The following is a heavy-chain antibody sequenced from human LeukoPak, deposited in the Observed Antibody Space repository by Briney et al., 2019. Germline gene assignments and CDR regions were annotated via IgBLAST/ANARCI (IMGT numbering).Heavy chain of an antibody. CDR3: TRSKSFWSGYYTGFDY. CDR2: ISAYNGNT. D-gene: IGHD3-3*01. V-gene: IGHV1-18*01. CDR1: GHTFTSYG. Sequence: ASVKVSCKASGHTFTSYGISWVRQAPGQGLEWMGWISAYNGNTNYAQKLQGRVTMTTDTSTSTAYMELRSLRSDDTAVYYCTRSKSFWSGYYTGFDYWGQGTLVTVSS. J-gene: IGHJ4*02.